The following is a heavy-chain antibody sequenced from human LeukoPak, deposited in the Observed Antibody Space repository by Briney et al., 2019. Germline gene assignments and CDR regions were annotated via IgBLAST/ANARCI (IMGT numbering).Heavy chain of an antibody. CDR2: IIPIFGTA. CDR3: ATAKVARYDLDSPLGY. CDR1: GGTFISYA. V-gene: IGHV1-69*01. Sequence: SVKVSCKASGGTFISYAISWVRQAPGQGLEWMGGIIPIFGTANYAQKFQGRVTITADESTSTAYMELSSLRSEDTAVYYCATAKVARYDLDSPLGYWGQGTLVTVSS. D-gene: IGHD5-12*01. J-gene: IGHJ4*02.